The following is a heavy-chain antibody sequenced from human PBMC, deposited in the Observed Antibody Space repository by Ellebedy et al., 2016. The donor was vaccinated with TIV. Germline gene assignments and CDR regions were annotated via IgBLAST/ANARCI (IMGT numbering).Heavy chain of an antibody. CDR3: ARGLLYYDFWSGYYKGAGDYYYGMDV. Sequence: ESLKISCAASGFMFSNYWMSWIRQPPGKGLEWIGYIYYSGSTNYNPSLKSRVTISVDTSKNQFSLKLSSVTAADTAVYYCARGLLYYDFWSGYYKGAGDYYYGMDVWGQGTTVTVSS. D-gene: IGHD3-3*01. J-gene: IGHJ6*02. CDR1: GFMFSNYW. V-gene: IGHV4-59*01. CDR2: IYYSGST.